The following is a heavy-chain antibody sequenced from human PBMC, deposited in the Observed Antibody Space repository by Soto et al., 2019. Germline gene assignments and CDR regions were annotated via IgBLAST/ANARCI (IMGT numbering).Heavy chain of an antibody. CDR1: GGFFIGYY. Sequence: SETLSLTCAVYGGFFIGYYWSWIRQPPWKGLEWIGEINHSGSTNYNPSLKSRVTISVDTSKNQFSLKLSSVTAADTAVYYCARYGIVVVPAATANAFDIWGQGTMVTVSS. V-gene: IGHV4-34*01. CDR2: INHSGST. D-gene: IGHD2-2*01. CDR3: ARYGIVVVPAATANAFDI. J-gene: IGHJ3*02.